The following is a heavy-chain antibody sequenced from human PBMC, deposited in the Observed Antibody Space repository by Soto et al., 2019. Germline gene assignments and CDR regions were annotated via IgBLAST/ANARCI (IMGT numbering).Heavy chain of an antibody. CDR2: SSASGRSR. D-gene: IGHD6-19*01. V-gene: IGHV3-23*01. CDR1: GIEFSNYA. J-gene: IGHJ4*02. Sequence: GESLRLSCVASGIEFSNYAMSWVRQAPGKGLEWVSISSASGRSRYHADSVKGRFTISRDNSKNTLYLHMTNLRAEDTAVYYCAKDGNWLDVYFDVWGQGTPVTVSS. CDR3: AKDGNWLDVYFDV.